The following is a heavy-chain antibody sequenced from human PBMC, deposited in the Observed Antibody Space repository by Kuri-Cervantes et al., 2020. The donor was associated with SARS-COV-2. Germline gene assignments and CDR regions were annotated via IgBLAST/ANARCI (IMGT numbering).Heavy chain of an antibody. J-gene: IGHJ6*03. CDR3: ARAKGETYYYYYMDV. CDR2: IYTSGST. CDR1: GGSISSHY. D-gene: IGHD3-16*01. Sequence: SETLSLTCTVSGGSISSHYWSWIRQPAGKGLEWIGYIYTSGSTNYNPSLKSRVTISVDTSKNQFSLKLSSVTAADTAVYYCARAKGETYYYYYMDVWGKGTTVTVSS. V-gene: IGHV4-4*09.